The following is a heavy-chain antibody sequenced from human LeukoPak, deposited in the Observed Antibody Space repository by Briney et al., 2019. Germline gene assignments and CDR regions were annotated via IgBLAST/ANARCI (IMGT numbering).Heavy chain of an antibody. Sequence: PSETLSLTCTVSSGSISSYYWSWIRQPAGKGLEWIGRVYTSGSTNYNPSLKSRVTMSVDTSKNQFSLKLSSVTAADTAVYYCARGIDILTGRYYYMDVWGKGTTVTVSS. CDR1: SGSISSYY. J-gene: IGHJ6*03. D-gene: IGHD3-9*01. V-gene: IGHV4-4*07. CDR2: VYTSGST. CDR3: ARGIDILTGRYYYMDV.